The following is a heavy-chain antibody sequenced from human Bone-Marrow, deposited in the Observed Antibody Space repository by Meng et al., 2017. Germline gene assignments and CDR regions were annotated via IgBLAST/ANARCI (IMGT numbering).Heavy chain of an antibody. D-gene: IGHD3-10*01. CDR2: ISWNSGSI. J-gene: IGHJ4*02. CDR3: ARQYGSGSYYKHIDY. Sequence: SLKISCAASGFTFDDYAMHWVRQAPGKGLEWVSGISWNSGSIGYADSVKGRFTISRDNAKNSLYLQMNSLRAEDTAVYYCARQYGSGSYYKHIDYWGQGTLVTVSS. V-gene: IGHV3-9*01. CDR1: GFTFDDYA.